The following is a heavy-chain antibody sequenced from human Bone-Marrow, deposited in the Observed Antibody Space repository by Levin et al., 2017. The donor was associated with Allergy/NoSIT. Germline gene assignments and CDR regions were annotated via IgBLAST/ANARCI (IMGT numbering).Heavy chain of an antibody. V-gene: IGHV4-39*01. J-gene: IGHJ4*02. CDR3: ARRGNSGWWELDY. CDR2: IFYSGNT. D-gene: IGHD6-19*01. CDR1: GGSLSRSIYY. Sequence: KASETLSLTCSVSGGSLSRSIYYWGWIRQPPGKGLEWIGSIFYSGNTYHNPSLKSRLTMSVDTSKNQVSLNLSSVTAADTAVYYCARRGNSGWWELDYWGQGTLVSVSS.